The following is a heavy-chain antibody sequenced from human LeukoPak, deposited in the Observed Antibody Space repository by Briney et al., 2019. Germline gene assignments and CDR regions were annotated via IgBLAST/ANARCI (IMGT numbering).Heavy chain of an antibody. V-gene: IGHV1-2*02. D-gene: IGHD3-22*01. J-gene: IGHJ3*02. CDR2: INPNSGGT. Sequence: ASVKVSCKASGYTFTGYYMHWVRQAPGQGLEWMGWINPNSGGTNYAQKSQGRVTMTRDTSISTAYMELSRLRSDDTAVYYCATHNTMIVVVRPYDAFDIWGQGTMVTVSS. CDR3: ATHNTMIVVVRPYDAFDI. CDR1: GYTFTGYY.